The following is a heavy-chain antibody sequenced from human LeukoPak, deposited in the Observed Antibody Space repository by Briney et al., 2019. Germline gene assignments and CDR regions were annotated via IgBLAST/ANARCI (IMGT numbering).Heavy chain of an antibody. J-gene: IGHJ3*02. CDR2: IYHSGST. CDR3: ASPANAFDI. CDR1: GYSISSGYY. V-gene: IGHV4-38-2*01. Sequence: SETLSLTCAVSGYSISSGYYWGWIRPPPGKGLEWIGIIYHSGSTYYNPSLKSRVTISVDTSKNQFSLKLSSVTAADTAVYYCASPANAFDIWGQGTMVTVSS.